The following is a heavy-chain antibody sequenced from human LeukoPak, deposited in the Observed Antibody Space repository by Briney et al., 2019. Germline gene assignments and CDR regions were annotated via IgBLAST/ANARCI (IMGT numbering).Heavy chain of an antibody. V-gene: IGHV4-39*07. J-gene: IGHJ3*02. D-gene: IGHD2-15*01. CDR2: IYYSGST. Sequence: SETLSLTCTVSGGSISSSSYYWGWIRQPPGKGLEWIGSIYYSGSTYYNPSLKSRVTISVDTSKNQFSLKLSSVTAADTAVYYCADYCSGGSCPHDAFDIWGQGTMVTVSS. CDR1: GGSISSSSYY. CDR3: ADYCSGGSCPHDAFDI.